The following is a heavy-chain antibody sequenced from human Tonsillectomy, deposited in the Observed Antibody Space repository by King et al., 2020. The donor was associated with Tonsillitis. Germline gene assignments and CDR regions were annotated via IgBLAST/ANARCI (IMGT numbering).Heavy chain of an antibody. CDR1: GYRFTNHW. CDR3: ARHSSEYGSSSTPLDS. J-gene: IGHJ4*02. CDR2: IDPRDSDT. D-gene: IGHD6-6*01. Sequence: VQLVESGAEVKKPGESLKISCKGSGYRFTNHWIDWVRQKPGRGLEWVGIIDPRDSDTKYSPAFEDQVTFSVDKSINTAYLQWGSLKDSDTAIYYCARHSSEYGSSSTPLDSWGQGTLVIVSS. V-gene: IGHV5-51*01.